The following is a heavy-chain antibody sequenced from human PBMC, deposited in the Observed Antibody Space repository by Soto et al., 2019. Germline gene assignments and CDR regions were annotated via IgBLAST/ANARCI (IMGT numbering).Heavy chain of an antibody. D-gene: IGHD3-22*01. Sequence: ASVKVSCKASGGTFSSYAISWVRQAPGQGLEWMGGIIPIFGTANYAQKFQGRVTITADESTSTAYMELSSLRSEDTAVYYCARGGYYYDSSGYYYYFDYWGQGTLVTVSS. V-gene: IGHV1-69*13. J-gene: IGHJ4*02. CDR1: GGTFSSYA. CDR2: IIPIFGTA. CDR3: ARGGYYYDSSGYYYYFDY.